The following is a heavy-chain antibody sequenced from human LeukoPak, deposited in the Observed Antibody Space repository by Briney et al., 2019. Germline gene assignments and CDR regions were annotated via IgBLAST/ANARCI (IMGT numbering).Heavy chain of an antibody. CDR3: ARLIFSSWYRNYYYGMDV. CDR1: GFTFSSYS. D-gene: IGHD6-13*01. Sequence: GGSLRLSCAASGFTFSSYSMNWVRQAPGKGLEWVSYISSSGSTIYYADSVKGRFTISRDNAKNSLYLQMNSLRAEDTAVYYCARLIFSSWYRNYYYGMDVWGQGTTDTVSS. J-gene: IGHJ6*02. CDR2: ISSSGSTI. V-gene: IGHV3-48*04.